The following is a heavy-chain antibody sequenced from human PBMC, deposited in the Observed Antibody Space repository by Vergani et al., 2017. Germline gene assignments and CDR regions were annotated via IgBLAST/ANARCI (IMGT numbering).Heavy chain of an antibody. J-gene: IGHJ6*02. D-gene: IGHD3-22*01. CDR2: ISWNSGAV. CDR1: GITFWKFG. CDR3: ARKHISNYYDSSGYYDMGYYYGMDV. V-gene: IGHV3-9*01. Sequence: EVDLVESGGGLAQPGGSLRLSCEASGITFWKFGMHWVRQGPGKGLEWVSGISWNSGAVDYADSVRGRFTISRDNAKNSLFLEMNSLRAEDTAVYYCARKHISNYYDSSGYYDMGYYYGMDVWGQGTTVTVSS.